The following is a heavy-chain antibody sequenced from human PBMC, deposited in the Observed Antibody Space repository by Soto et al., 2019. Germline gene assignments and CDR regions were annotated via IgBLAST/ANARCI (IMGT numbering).Heavy chain of an antibody. Sequence: ASETLSLTCSVSGGSISSSSYYWGWIRQPPGKGLEWIGSIYYSGSTYYNPSLKSRVTISVDTSKNQFSLKLSSVTAADTAVYYCARPHYDILTGPSGWFDPWGQGTLVTVSS. CDR2: IYYSGST. V-gene: IGHV4-39*01. CDR1: GGSISSSSYY. CDR3: ARPHYDILTGPSGWFDP. D-gene: IGHD3-9*01. J-gene: IGHJ5*02.